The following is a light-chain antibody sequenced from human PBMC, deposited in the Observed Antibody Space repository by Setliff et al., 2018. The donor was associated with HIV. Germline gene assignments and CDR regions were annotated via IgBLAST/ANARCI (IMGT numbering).Light chain of an antibody. V-gene: IGKV3-20*01. CDR1: QSVTSNY. CDR2: GAS. CDR3: QQYGSSPIT. J-gene: IGKJ5*01. Sequence: EIVLTQSPGTLSLSPGERATLSCRASQSVTSNYLAWYQQKPGQAPRLLIYGASSRATAIPTRFSGSGSGTDFTLTISRLEPEDFAVYFCQQYGSSPITFGQGTRLEIK.